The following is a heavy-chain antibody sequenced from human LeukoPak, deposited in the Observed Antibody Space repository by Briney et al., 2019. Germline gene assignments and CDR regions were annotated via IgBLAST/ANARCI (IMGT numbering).Heavy chain of an antibody. J-gene: IGHJ6*04. D-gene: IGHD2-2*02. V-gene: IGHV1-69*04. CDR2: IIPIFGIA. CDR3: ARGLDTVVVPAAIGYYGMDV. Sequence: SVKVSCKASGGTFSSYAISWVRQAPGQGLEWMGRIIPIFGIANYAQKFQGRVTITADKSTSTAYMELRSLRSDDTAVYYCARGLDTVVVPAAIGYYGMDVWGKGTTVTVSS. CDR1: GGTFSSYA.